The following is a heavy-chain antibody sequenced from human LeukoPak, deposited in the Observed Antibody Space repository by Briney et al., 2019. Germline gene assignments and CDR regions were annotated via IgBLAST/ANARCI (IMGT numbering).Heavy chain of an antibody. CDR3: ARDSVGSPGPYYYYYMDV. CDR2: IKQDGSEK. Sequence: GGSLRLSCAASGFTFSSYWMSWVRQAPGKGLEWVANIKQDGSEKYYVDSVKGRFTISRDNAKNSLYLQMNSLRAEDTAVYYCARDSVGSPGPYYYYYMDVWGKGTTVTVSS. CDR1: GFTFSSYW. D-gene: IGHD1-26*01. J-gene: IGHJ6*03. V-gene: IGHV3-7*01.